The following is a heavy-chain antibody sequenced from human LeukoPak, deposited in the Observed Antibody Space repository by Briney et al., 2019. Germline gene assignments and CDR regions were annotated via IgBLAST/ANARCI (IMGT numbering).Heavy chain of an antibody. Sequence: GGSLRLSCAASGSTFSGYNMNWVRQAPGKGPEWVSSITSSGSDIHYTDSVKGRFTISRDSATNSLYLQMNSLRAEDTAVYYCAKNQDYSDSTYWFFDLWGRGTLVTVSS. V-gene: IGHV3-21*01. D-gene: IGHD3-22*01. J-gene: IGHJ2*01. CDR3: AKNQDYSDSTYWFFDL. CDR1: GSTFSGYN. CDR2: ITSSGSDI.